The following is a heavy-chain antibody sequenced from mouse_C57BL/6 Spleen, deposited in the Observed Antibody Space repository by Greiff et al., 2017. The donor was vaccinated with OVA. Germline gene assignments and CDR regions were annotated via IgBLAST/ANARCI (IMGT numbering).Heavy chain of an antibody. CDR1: GYSITSGYY. V-gene: IGHV3-6*01. J-gene: IGHJ4*01. CDR3: ASDWDGYAMDY. CDR2: ISYDGSN. D-gene: IGHD4-1*01. Sequence: DVQLQESGPGLVKPSQSLSLTCSVTGYSITSGYYWNWIRQFPGNKLEWMGYISYDGSNNYNPSLKNRISITRDTSKNQFFLKLNSVTTEDTATYYCASDWDGYAMDYWGQGTSVTVSS.